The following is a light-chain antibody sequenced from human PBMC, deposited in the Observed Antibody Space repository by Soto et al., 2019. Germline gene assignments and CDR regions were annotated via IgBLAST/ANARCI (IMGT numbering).Light chain of an antibody. Sequence: DIQMTQSPSTLSASVGDRVTITCQASQDVSNYLNWYQQKPGKAPKLLIYDASSLQSGVPPRFSGSGSGTEFTLTIRSLQPEDIATYYCQQYSSYSAWTFGEGTKVDIK. CDR2: DAS. CDR3: QQYSSYSAWT. CDR1: QDVSNY. J-gene: IGKJ1*01. V-gene: IGKV1-5*01.